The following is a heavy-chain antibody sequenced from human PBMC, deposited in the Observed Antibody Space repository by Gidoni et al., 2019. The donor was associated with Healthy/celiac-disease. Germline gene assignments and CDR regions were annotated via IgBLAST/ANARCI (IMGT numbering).Heavy chain of an antibody. Sequence: QVQLVESGGGVVQPGRSLRLSCEASGFTFLSFGMHWCRPAPGAGLEWVAVISNDGGNEHYADSGKGRFTISRDNSKNTRYLQMNRRRPEDTAVYYCAKDLGGYGDHLDYWGQGTLVTVSS. V-gene: IGHV3-30*18. CDR3: AKDLGGYGDHLDY. J-gene: IGHJ4*02. D-gene: IGHD4-17*01. CDR2: ISNDGGNE. CDR1: GFTFLSFG.